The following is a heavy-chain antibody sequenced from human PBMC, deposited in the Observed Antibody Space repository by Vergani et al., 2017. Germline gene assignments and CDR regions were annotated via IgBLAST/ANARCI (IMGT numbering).Heavy chain of an antibody. CDR1: RHSLSPGYY. D-gene: IGHD3-10*01. Sequence: QVQAQESWPGLVKPSEILSLIRVVSRHSLSPGYYWRWIPQSPEKGLVDIGSMFHARNAYFNPSLQSRATISIDTSKNQFSLKLSSVTAADTAVYYCARALMNYYGSGTANWFDPWGQGTLVTVSS. CDR3: ARALMNYYGSGTANWFDP. J-gene: IGHJ5*02. CDR2: MFHARNA. V-gene: IGHV4-38-2*01.